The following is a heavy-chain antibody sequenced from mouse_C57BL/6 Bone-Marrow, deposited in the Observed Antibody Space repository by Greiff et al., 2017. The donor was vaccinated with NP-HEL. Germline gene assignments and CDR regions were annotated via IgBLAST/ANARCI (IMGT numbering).Heavy chain of an antibody. CDR1: GYTFTSYW. CDR2: IHPNSGST. J-gene: IGHJ4*01. V-gene: IGHV1-64*01. D-gene: IGHD1-1*01. Sequence: VQLQQPGSELVKPGASVKLSCKASGYTFTSYWMHWVKQRPGQGLEWIGMIHPNSGSTNYNEKFKSKATLTVDKSSSTAYMQLSSLTSEDSAVYYCARYITTVVARFYYAMDYWGQGTSVTVSS. CDR3: ARYITTVVARFYYAMDY.